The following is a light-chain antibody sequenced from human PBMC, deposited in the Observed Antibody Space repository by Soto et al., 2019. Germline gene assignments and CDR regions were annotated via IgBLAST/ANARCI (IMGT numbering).Light chain of an antibody. CDR2: FED. CDR3: ASWDDSLGGPL. CDR1: SSNIGNNA. V-gene: IGLV1-36*01. J-gene: IGLJ3*02. Sequence: QSVLTQPPSVSAAPGQRVTISCSGSSSNIGNNAVNWYQQLPGKAPKLLIHFEDRVPSGVSDRFSGSKSGTSASLAISGLQSEDEADYYCASWDDSLGGPLFGGGTKLTVL.